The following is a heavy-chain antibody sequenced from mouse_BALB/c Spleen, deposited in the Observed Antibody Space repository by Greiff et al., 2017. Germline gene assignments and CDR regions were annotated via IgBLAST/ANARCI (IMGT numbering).Heavy chain of an antibody. V-gene: IGHV5-17*02. CDR1: GFTFSSFG. J-gene: IGHJ2*01. CDR2: ISSGSSTI. CDR3: ARETAYYLDY. D-gene: IGHD6-1*01. Sequence: EVKLMESGGGLVQPGGSRKLSCAASGFTFSSFGMHWVRQAPEKGLEWVAYISSGSSTIYYADTVKGRFTISRDNPKNTLFLQMTSLRSEDTAMYYCARETAYYLDYWGQGTTLTVSS.